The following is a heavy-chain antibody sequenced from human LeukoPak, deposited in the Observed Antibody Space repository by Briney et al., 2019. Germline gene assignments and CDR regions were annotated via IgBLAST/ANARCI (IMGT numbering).Heavy chain of an antibody. CDR2: ISGSGGST. Sequence: GGSLRLSCAASGFTFSSYGMSWVRQAPGKGLEWVSAISGSGGSTYYADSVKGRFTISRDNSKNTLYLQMNSLRAEDTAVYYCAKDGFGWFGEGYFDYWGQGTLVTVSS. CDR3: AKDGFGWFGEGYFDY. J-gene: IGHJ4*02. D-gene: IGHD3-10*01. V-gene: IGHV3-23*01. CDR1: GFTFSSYG.